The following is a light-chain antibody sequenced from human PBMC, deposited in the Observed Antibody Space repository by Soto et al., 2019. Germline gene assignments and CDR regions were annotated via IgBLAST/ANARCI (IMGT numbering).Light chain of an antibody. J-gene: IGKJ1*01. V-gene: IGKV3-20*01. CDR3: QQSGT. CDR1: QSISRTY. Sequence: EMVLTQSPGTLSLSLGERATLSCRASQSISRTYLAWYQQRPGQAPRLLIYGASNRATGIPDRFSGSGSGTDFTLTISRLESEVFAVYYCQQSGTFGRGTKVEVK. CDR2: GAS.